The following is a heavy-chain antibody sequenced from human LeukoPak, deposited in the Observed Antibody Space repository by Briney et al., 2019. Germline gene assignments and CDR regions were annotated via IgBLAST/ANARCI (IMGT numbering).Heavy chain of an antibody. J-gene: IGHJ4*02. D-gene: IGHD3-3*01. CDR3: ARVGVAGFDY. V-gene: IGHV3-7*03. Sequence: PGGSLRLSCAASGFTIDDYWMSWVRQAPGKGLEWVANIKEDVSGKYYVDSVKGRFTISRDNAKNSLYLQMSRLRAEDTAVYYCARVGVAGFDYWGQGILVTVSS. CDR2: IKEDVSGK. CDR1: GFTIDDYW.